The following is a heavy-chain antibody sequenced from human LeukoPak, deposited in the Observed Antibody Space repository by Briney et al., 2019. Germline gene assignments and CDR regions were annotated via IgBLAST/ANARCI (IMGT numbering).Heavy chain of an antibody. V-gene: IGHV3-21*04. CDR1: GFTFSSYS. CDR2: ISSGSSYI. Sequence: PGGSLRLSCAASGFTFSSYSMNWVRQAPGKGLEWVSSISSGSSYIYYADSVKGRFTISRDNAKNSLSLQMNSLRAEDTALYYCAKTVVAVAVYDAFDIWGQGTMVTVSS. J-gene: IGHJ3*02. D-gene: IGHD6-19*01. CDR3: AKTVVAVAVYDAFDI.